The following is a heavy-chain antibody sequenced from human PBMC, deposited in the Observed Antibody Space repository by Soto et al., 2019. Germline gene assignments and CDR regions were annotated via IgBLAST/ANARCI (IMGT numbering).Heavy chain of an antibody. V-gene: IGHV3-23*01. CDR1: GFTFSSYA. CDR2: ISGSGGST. J-gene: IGHJ4*02. Sequence: GGSLRLSCAASGFTFSSYAMSWVRLAPGKGLEWVSAISGSGGSTYYADSVKGRFTISRDNSKNTLYLQMNSLRAEDTAVYYCAKEEYSGYDYPTVDYWGQGTLVTVSS. CDR3: AKEEYSGYDYPTVDY. D-gene: IGHD5-12*01.